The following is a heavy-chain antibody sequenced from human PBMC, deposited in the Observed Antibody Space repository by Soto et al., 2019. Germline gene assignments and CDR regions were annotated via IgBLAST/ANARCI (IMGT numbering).Heavy chain of an antibody. CDR2: IIPIFGTT. V-gene: IGHV1-69*15. J-gene: IGHJ3*01. CDR1: GGTFGSNA. CDR3: AREGYMFGPGAVRGAFDV. D-gene: IGHD3-3*02. Sequence: QVQLVQSETEVRKPGSSVKVSCRASGGTFGSNAISWVRQAPGQGLEWMGNIIPIFGTTKNAQNFQGRLTITADESSNTAYMELSSLTSEDTAIYYCAREGYMFGPGAVRGAFDVWGQGTMVTVSS.